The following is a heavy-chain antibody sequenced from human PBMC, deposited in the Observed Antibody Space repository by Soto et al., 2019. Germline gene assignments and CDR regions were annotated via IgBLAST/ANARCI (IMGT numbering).Heavy chain of an antibody. D-gene: IGHD6-6*01. Sequence: GASEKVSCKASGYTFRDYYIHWVRQAPGQGLEWMGVINPSGGSTYYAQKFQGRVTMTRDTSTTTVYMELSSLRSEDTAVYYCARGGPQYSTSSGDYWGQGPLVTVSS. CDR2: INPSGGST. V-gene: IGHV1-46*01. CDR1: GYTFRDYY. CDR3: ARGGPQYSTSSGDY. J-gene: IGHJ4*02.